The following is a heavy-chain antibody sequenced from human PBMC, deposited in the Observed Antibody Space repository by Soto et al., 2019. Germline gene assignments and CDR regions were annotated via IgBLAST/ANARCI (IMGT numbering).Heavy chain of an antibody. CDR2: TGATGRTT. V-gene: IGHV3-23*01. Sequence: GGSLRLSCAASGFTFNIYAMTWVRQAPGKGLEWVSTTGATGRTTYYSDSVKGRFTVPRDNSKNTLDLQMSNLRAEDTAVYYCATVHNTSRSFDYWGQGTMVTVYS. D-gene: IGHD1-20*01. CDR3: ATVHNTSRSFDY. J-gene: IGHJ4*02. CDR1: GFTFNIYA.